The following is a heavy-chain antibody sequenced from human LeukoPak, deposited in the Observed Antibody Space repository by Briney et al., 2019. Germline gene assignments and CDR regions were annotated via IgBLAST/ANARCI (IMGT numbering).Heavy chain of an antibody. CDR2: MRPKKSDT. V-gene: IGHV1-8*01. Sequence: GASVKVSCKASGYSFTTYDINWVRQAPGQGLEWMGWMRPKKSDTGYARKFQDRVTVTSNISTDTAYMELNSLTAEDTAVYFCAGGPPEDTSSGYWGQGTLVTVSS. D-gene: IGHD3-22*01. J-gene: IGHJ4*02. CDR1: GYSFTTYD. CDR3: AGGPPEDTSSGY.